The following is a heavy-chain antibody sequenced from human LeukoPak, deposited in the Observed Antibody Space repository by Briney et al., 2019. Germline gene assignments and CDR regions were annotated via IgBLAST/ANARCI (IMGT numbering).Heavy chain of an antibody. CDR2: IKQDGSEK. CDR3: ARARRDCSSTSCYTSFWFDP. J-gene: IGHJ5*02. D-gene: IGHD2-2*02. CDR1: GFTFSSYW. Sequence: GGSLRLSCAASGFTFSSYWMSWVRQAPGKGLEWVANIKQDGSEKYYVDSVKGRFTISRDNAKNSLYLQMNSLRAEDTAVYYCARARRDCSSTSCYTSFWFDPWGQGTLVTVSS. V-gene: IGHV3-7*01.